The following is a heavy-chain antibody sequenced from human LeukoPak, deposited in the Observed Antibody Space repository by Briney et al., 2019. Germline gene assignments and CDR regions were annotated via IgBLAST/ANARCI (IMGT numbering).Heavy chain of an antibody. J-gene: IGHJ4*02. CDR1: GFTFSDYS. CDR3: AKDREELWSYFDY. V-gene: IGHV3-48*01. Sequence: TGGSLGLSCAASGFTFSDYSMNWVRQAPGKGLEWVCFISSTTNTIYYADSVKGRFTISRDNAKNSLYLQMNSLRAEDTAVYYCAKDREELWSYFDYWGQGTLVTVSS. D-gene: IGHD5-18*01. CDR2: ISSTTNTI.